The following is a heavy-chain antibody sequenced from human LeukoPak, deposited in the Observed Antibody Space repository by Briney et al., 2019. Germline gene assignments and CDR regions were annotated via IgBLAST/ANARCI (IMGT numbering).Heavy chain of an antibody. J-gene: IGHJ4*02. D-gene: IGHD3-3*01. CDR3: ARGNEWSFDY. CDR2: INTDGSST. CDR1: GFTFSSYW. Sequence: GGSLRLSCAAAGFTFSSYWMHWVPQAPGKGLVWVSRINTDGSSTIYADSVKGRFTISRDNAKNTLYLQMNSLRAEDTAVYACARGNEWSFDYWAQGTLVTVSS. V-gene: IGHV3-74*01.